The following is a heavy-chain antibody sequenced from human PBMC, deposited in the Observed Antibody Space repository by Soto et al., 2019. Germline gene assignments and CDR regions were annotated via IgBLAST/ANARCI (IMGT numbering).Heavy chain of an antibody. CDR2: ISSSSSYI. CDR3: ARDWGGEGTFDY. Sequence: EVQLVESGGGVVKPGGSLRLSGAASGFTLSSYSMNWVRQAPGKGLEWVSSISSSSSYIYYADSVKGRFNISRDNAKNSVYLQMNSLRAEDTAVYYCARDWGGEGTFDYWGQGTLVTVSS. J-gene: IGHJ4*02. V-gene: IGHV3-21*01. D-gene: IGHD3-16*01. CDR1: GFTLSSYS.